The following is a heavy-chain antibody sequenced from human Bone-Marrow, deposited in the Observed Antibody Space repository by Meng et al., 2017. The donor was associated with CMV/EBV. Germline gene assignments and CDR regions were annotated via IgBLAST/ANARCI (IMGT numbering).Heavy chain of an antibody. V-gene: IGHV1-18*01. J-gene: IGHJ4*02. D-gene: IGHD5-18*01. CDR2: ISAYNGNT. CDR3: ARADPSSSGGYSYGYLYYFDY. Sequence: YGISWVRQAPGQGLEWMGWISAYNGNTNYAQKLQGRVTMTTDTSTSTAYMELRSLRSDDTAVYYCARADPSSSGGYSYGYLYYFDYWGQGTLVTVSS. CDR1: YG.